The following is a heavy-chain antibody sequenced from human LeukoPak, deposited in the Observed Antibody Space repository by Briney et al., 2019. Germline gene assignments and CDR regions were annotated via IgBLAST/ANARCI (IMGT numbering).Heavy chain of an antibody. CDR2: IKTKTDGGTT. CDR3: TTGTWIQLWLADY. Sequence: GGSLRLSCAASGFTFSNACMSWVRQAPGKGLEWVGHIKTKTDGGTTDYAAPVKGRFTISRDDSKNTLYLQMNSLKTEDTALYYCTTGTWIQLWLADYWSQGTLVTVSS. CDR1: GFTFSNAC. V-gene: IGHV3-15*01. D-gene: IGHD5-18*01. J-gene: IGHJ4*02.